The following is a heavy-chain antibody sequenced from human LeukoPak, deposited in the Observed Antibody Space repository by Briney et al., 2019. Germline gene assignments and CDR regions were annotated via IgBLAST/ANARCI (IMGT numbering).Heavy chain of an antibody. CDR1: GFTFSSYR. CDR2: ISSSSSTI. D-gene: IGHD6-19*01. J-gene: IGHJ4*02. V-gene: IGHV3-48*01. CDR3: AKDLAVAGTDLDY. Sequence: GGSLRLSCAASGFTFSSYRMIWVRQAPGKGLEWVSYISSSSSTIYYADSVKGRFTISRDNAKNTLYLQMNSLRAEDTAVYYCAKDLAVAGTDLDYWGQGTLVTVSS.